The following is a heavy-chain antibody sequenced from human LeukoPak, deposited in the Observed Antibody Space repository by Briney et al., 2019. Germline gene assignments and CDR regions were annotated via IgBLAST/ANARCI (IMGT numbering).Heavy chain of an antibody. CDR3: AKDARWGTGGRRVRSGYNPFDY. CDR2: ISGSGGSA. CDR1: GFTFSSYA. J-gene: IGHJ4*02. Sequence: PGGSLRLSCAASGFTFSSYAMSWVRQAPGKGLEWVSAISGSGGSAYYADSVKGRFTISRDNSKNTLCLQMNSLRAEGTAVYYCAKDARWGTGGRRVRSGYNPFDYWGQGTLVTVSS. D-gene: IGHD2-8*02. V-gene: IGHV3-23*01.